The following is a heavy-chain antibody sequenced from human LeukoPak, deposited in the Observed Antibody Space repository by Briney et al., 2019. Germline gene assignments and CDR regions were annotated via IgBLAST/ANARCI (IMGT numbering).Heavy chain of an antibody. CDR3: VREVPGIMVAFDL. CDR1: GFTFTVYW. V-gene: IGHV3-7*04. CDR2: INKEGSDQ. D-gene: IGHD2-2*01. Sequence: GGSLRLSCAASGFTFTVYWMSWVRQAPGKGLEWLANINKEGSDQYYADTAKGRLTTCTDNAQNSIYLQVNSLRADDTAVYYCVREVPGIMVAFDLWGQGTMLSVSS. J-gene: IGHJ3*01.